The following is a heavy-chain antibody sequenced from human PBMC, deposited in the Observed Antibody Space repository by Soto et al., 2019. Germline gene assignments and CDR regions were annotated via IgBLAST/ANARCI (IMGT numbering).Heavy chain of an antibody. CDR2: IWYDGSNK. CDR1: GFTFSSYG. Sequence: GGSLRLSCAASGFTFSSYGMHWVRQAPGKGLEWVAVIWYDGSNKYYADSVKGRFTISRDNSKNTLYLQMNSLRAEDTAVYYCARGFYDSSGYPFDIWGQGTMVTVSS. V-gene: IGHV3-33*01. CDR3: ARGFYDSSGYPFDI. J-gene: IGHJ3*02. D-gene: IGHD3-22*01.